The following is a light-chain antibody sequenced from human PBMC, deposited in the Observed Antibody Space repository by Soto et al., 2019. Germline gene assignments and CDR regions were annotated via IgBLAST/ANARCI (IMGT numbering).Light chain of an antibody. J-gene: IGKJ5*01. CDR2: DAS. CDR3: QQFNNYPIT. Sequence: AIQLTQSPSSLSASVGDRVTITCRASQGISSALAWYQQKPGKVPKLLIYDASSFESGVPSKFSGSGSGTDFTLTISSLQPEDFATYYCQQFNNYPITFGQGTRLEIK. V-gene: IGKV1D-13*01. CDR1: QGISSA.